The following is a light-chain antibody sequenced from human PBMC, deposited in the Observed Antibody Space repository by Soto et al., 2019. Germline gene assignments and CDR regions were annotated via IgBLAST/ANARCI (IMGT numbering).Light chain of an antibody. CDR3: CSFTTAHTHI. J-gene: IGLJ1*01. CDR1: SRDIGAYAS. V-gene: IGLV2-14*01. CDR2: EVT. Sequence: QSVLTQPASVSGSPGQSITISCTGTSRDIGAYASVSWFQQHPDKAPKLMISEVTNRPSRVSDRFSGSKPGNAASLTISGLQAEDEAYYFFCSFTTAHTHIFGTGTKVTVL.